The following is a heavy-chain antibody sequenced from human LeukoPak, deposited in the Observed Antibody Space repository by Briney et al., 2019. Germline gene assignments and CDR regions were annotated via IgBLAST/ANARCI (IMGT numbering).Heavy chain of an antibody. J-gene: IGHJ4*02. CDR3: ARDLSQKFQLPDMYYFDY. CDR2: ISAYNTNT. D-gene: IGHD4-23*01. V-gene: IGHV1-18*01. Sequence: ASVTVSCKASGYTFTSYGISWVRQAPGQGVEWMGWISAYNTNTIYAQNLPCRVTMTPDTSTSTPYMELRTLRSDHTAVYYCARDLSQKFQLPDMYYFDYCGQGTLVTVSS. CDR1: GYTFTSYG.